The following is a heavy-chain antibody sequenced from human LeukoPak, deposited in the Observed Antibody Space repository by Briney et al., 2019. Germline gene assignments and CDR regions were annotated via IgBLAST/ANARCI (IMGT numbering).Heavy chain of an antibody. CDR1: GYSFTSYW. CDR2: IYPGDSDT. D-gene: IGHD3-22*01. V-gene: IGHV5-51*01. Sequence: GESLKISCKGSGYSFTSYWIVWVRQKPGKGLEWMGIIYPGDSDTRYSTSFQGQVTVSADKSISTAYLQWSSLKASDTAMYYCAREFDTRGNYYLYWGQGTLVTVSS. CDR3: AREFDTRGNYYLY. J-gene: IGHJ4*02.